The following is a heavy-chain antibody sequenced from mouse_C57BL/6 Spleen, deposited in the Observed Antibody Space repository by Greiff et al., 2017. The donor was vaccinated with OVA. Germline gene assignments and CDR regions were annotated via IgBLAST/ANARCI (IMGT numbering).Heavy chain of an antibody. V-gene: IGHV1-7*01. CDR1: GYTFTSYW. J-gene: IGHJ2*01. CDR2: INPSNGYT. D-gene: IGHD4-1*01. Sequence: QVQLQQSGAELAKPGASVKLSCKASGYTFTSYWMHWVKPRPGQGLEWIGYINPSNGYTTYNQKFKDKATLTADKSSSTADMQRSSLTYEDAAVDYCARSTGTGASYCDYWGKGTTHTVSS. CDR3: ARSTGTGASYCDY.